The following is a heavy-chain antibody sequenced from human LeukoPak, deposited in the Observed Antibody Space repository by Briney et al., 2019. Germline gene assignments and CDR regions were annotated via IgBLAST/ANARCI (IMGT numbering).Heavy chain of an antibody. V-gene: IGHV4-34*01. D-gene: IGHD3-10*01. J-gene: IGHJ4*02. CDR3: ARGRQTYYHGSGSLDY. CDR2: INHSGST. Sequence: ASETLSLTCAVYGGSFSGYYWSWIRQPPGKGLEWIGEINHSGSTNYNPSLKSRDTISVDTSKNEFSLKLSSVTAADTAVYYCARGRQTYYHGSGSLDYWGQGTLVTVSS. CDR1: GGSFSGYY.